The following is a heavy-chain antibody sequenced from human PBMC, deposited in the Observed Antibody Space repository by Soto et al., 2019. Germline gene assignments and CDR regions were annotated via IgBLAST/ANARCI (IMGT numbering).Heavy chain of an antibody. V-gene: IGHV3-30*18. CDR2: ISYDGSNK. CDR3: AKDLRVVVVVAATGLDY. J-gene: IGHJ4*02. CDR1: GFTFSSYG. Sequence: GGSLRLSCAASGFTFSSYGIHWVRQAPGKGLEWVAVISYDGSNKYYADSVKGRFTISRDNSKNTLSLQMNSLRAEDTAVYYCAKDLRVVVVVAATGLDYWGQGTLVTVPQ. D-gene: IGHD2-15*01.